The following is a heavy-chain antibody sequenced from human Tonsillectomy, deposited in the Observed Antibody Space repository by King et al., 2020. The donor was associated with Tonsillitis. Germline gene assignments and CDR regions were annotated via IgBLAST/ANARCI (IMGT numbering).Heavy chain of an antibody. D-gene: IGHD4-11*01. CDR2: VSGSGGST. Sequence: VQLVESGGGSVQPGGSLRLSCAASGFTFSNYAMNWVRQAPGKGLEWVSGVSGSGGSTYYADSVKGRFTVSRDNSKNTLFLQMNSPRAEDTAVYYCAKDLMTTVTSLNSAAIDHWGQGPLVTVSS. V-gene: IGHV3-23*04. J-gene: IGHJ4*02. CDR3: AKDLMTTVTSLNSAAIDH. CDR1: GFTFSNYA.